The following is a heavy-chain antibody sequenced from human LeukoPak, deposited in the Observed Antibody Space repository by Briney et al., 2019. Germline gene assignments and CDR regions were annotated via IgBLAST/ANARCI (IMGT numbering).Heavy chain of an antibody. Sequence: SVKVSCKASGGTFSSYAISWVRQAPGQGLEWMGGIIPIFGTANYAQKFQGRVTITTDESTSTAYMELSSLRSEDTAVYYCARVRFSGSYYFDYWGQGTLVTVSS. CDR3: ARVRFSGSYYFDY. D-gene: IGHD1-26*01. CDR2: IIPIFGTA. J-gene: IGHJ4*02. V-gene: IGHV1-69*05. CDR1: GGTFSSYA.